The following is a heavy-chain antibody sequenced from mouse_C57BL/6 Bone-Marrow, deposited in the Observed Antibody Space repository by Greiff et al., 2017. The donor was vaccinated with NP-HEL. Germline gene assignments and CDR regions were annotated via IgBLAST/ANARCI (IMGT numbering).Heavy chain of an antibody. Sequence: QVQLQQSGPGLVQPSQSLSITCTVSGFSLTSYGVHWVRQSPGKGLEWLGVIWSGGSTDYNAAFISRLSISKDNSKSQVFFKMNSLQADDTAIYYCASNWPYAMDYWGQGTSVTVSS. CDR3: ASNWPYAMDY. V-gene: IGHV2-2*01. CDR1: GFSLTSYG. CDR2: IWSGGST. J-gene: IGHJ4*01.